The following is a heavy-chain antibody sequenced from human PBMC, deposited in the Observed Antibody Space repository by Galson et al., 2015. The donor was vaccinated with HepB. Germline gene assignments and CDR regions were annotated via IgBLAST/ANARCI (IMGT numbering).Heavy chain of an antibody. CDR3: ARPGYQSGIRFDEGFDP. D-gene: IGHD3-3*01. J-gene: IGHJ5*02. CDR1: GYTSTSYD. CDR2: MNPNSGNT. Sequence: SVKVSCKASGYTSTSYDINWVRQATGQGLEWMGWMNPNSGNTGYAQKFQGRVTMTRNTSISTAYMELSSLRSEDTAVYYCARPGYQSGIRFDEGFDPWGQGTLVTVSS. V-gene: IGHV1-8*01.